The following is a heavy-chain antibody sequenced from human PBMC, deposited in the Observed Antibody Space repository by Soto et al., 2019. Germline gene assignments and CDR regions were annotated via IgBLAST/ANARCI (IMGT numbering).Heavy chain of an antibody. V-gene: IGHV1-2*02. CDR3: ARGGALDGTSPPFNH. D-gene: IGHD6-19*01. CDR2: INANSGDT. J-gene: IGHJ4*02. CDR1: GYTFSGHY. Sequence: QVQLVQSGAEVKKPGASVRVSCKASGYTFSGHYMHRIRQAPGQGPEWLGWINANSGDTDRAPKFQDRLTMTRDTSISTAYMELSRLRSDDTAVYYCARGGALDGTSPPFNHWGQGTLVTVSS.